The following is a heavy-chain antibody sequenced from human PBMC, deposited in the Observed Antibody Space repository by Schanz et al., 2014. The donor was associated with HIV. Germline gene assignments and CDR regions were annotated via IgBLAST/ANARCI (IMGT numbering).Heavy chain of an antibody. V-gene: IGHV3-23*04. CDR2: MSGSGGST. CDR1: GFTFDDYA. CDR3: ARGYPFDY. D-gene: IGHD3-16*02. J-gene: IGHJ4*02. Sequence: EVQLVESGGGMVQPGRSLRLSCAASGFTFDDYAMHWVRQAPGKGLEWVSAMSGSGGSTYYADSVKGRFTISRDNSKNTLYLQMNSLRAEDTAIYYCARGYPFDYWGQGTLVTVSS.